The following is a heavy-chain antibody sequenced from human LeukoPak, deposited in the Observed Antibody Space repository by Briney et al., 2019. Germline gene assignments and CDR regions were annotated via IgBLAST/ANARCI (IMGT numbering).Heavy chain of an antibody. V-gene: IGHV3-53*01. J-gene: IGHJ4*02. D-gene: IGHD1-14*01. CDR3: ARDLPGGPDY. CDR2: IYSDGST. CDR1: GFTVSSNY. Sequence: PGGSLRLSCAASGFTVSSNYMSWVRQAPGKGLEWVSEIYSDGSTYYAASVKGRFSISRDNSKNTVYLQMNSLRAEDTALYYCARDLPGGPDYWGQGTLVTVSS.